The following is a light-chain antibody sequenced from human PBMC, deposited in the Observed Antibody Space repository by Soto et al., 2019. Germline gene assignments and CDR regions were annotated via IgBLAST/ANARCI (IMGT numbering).Light chain of an antibody. CDR2: DNS. V-gene: IGLV1-40*01. J-gene: IGLJ2*01. Sequence: QSVLTQPPSVSGAPGQRVTISCTGSSSNIGAGYDVHWYQQLPGTAPKLLTFDNSNRPSGVPDRISGSRSGTSASLAITGLQAEDEADYYCQSYDSSLSGSVVFGGGTKLTVL. CDR1: SSNIGAGYD. CDR3: QSYDSSLSGSVV.